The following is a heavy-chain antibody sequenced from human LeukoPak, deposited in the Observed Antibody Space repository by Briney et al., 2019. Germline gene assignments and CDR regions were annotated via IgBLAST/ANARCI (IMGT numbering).Heavy chain of an antibody. D-gene: IGHD6-13*01. J-gene: IGHJ4*02. CDR2: IYSDGST. V-gene: IGHV3-53*01. Sequence: GGSLRLSCAASGFTVSSNYMSWVRQAPGKGPEWVSVIYSDGSTYYADSVKGRFTISRDTSKNTLYLQMNSLRTEDTAVYYCAKDLAAGGTYPHYWGQGTLVSVSS. CDR1: GFTVSSNY. CDR3: AKDLAAGGTYPHY.